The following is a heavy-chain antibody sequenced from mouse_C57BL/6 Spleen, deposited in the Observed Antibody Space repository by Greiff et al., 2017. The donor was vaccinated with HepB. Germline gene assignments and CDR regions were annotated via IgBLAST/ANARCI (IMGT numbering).Heavy chain of an antibody. D-gene: IGHD2-3*01. CDR3: AREGGYYPYYFDY. CDR1: GFTFSSYA. J-gene: IGHJ2*01. CDR2: ISDGGSYT. Sequence: EVHLVESGGGLVKPGGSLKLSCAASGFTFSSYAMSWVRQTPEKRLEWVATISDGGSYTYYPDNVKGRFTISRDNAKNNLYLQMSHLKSEDTAMYYCAREGGYYPYYFDYWGQGTTLTVSS. V-gene: IGHV5-4*01.